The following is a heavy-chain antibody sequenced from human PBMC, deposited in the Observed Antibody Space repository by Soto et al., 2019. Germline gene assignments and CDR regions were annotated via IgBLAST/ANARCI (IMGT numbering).Heavy chain of an antibody. CDR2: ISHDVNTT. CDR1: GFTFSSYA. J-gene: IGHJ4*02. V-gene: IGHV3-30-3*01. D-gene: IGHD3-22*01. CDR3: ARPRYYYDSNIYSDGHPADY. Sequence: GGSLRLSCTASGFTFSSYAMHWVRQAPGKGLEWVAFISHDVNTTYYADSVKGRFSISRDNSKNTLYLQMNSLRTEDTAMFYCARPRYYYDSNIYSDGHPADYWGLGTLVTVSS.